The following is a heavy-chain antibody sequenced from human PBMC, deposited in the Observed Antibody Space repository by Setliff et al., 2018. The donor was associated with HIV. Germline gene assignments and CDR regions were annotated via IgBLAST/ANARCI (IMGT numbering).Heavy chain of an antibody. Sequence: SETLSLTCSVSGDSIGAYHWSWIRQPPGRGLEWIGYIHSSGTTHYNPSLSSRVTITFDASKKYFTLKLTSVTAADTAMCYCATYSAGEGGRGHWGQGTLVTVSS. CDR2: IHSSGTT. CDR1: GDSIGAYH. D-gene: IGHD2-15*01. V-gene: IGHV4-59*01. J-gene: IGHJ4*02. CDR3: ATYSAGEGGRGH.